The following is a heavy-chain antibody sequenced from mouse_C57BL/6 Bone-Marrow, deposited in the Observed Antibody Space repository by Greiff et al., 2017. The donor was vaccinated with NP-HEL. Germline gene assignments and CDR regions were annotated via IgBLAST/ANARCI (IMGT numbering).Heavy chain of an antibody. CDR2: IYPGNSDT. Sequence: EVKVEESGTVLARPGASVKMSCKTSGYTFTSYWMHWVKQRPGQGLEWIGAIYPGNSDTSYNQKFKGKAKLTAVTSASTAYMELSSLTNEDSAVYYCTRPSYGSSPAWFAYWGQGTLVTVSA. CDR3: TRPSYGSSPAWFAY. V-gene: IGHV1-5*01. D-gene: IGHD1-1*01. CDR1: GYTFTSYW. J-gene: IGHJ3*01.